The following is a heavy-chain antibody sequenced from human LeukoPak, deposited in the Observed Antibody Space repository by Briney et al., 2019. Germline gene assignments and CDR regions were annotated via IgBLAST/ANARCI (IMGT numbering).Heavy chain of an antibody. D-gene: IGHD1-26*01. CDR1: GFTFDDYA. J-gene: IGHJ1*01. V-gene: IGHV3-9*01. CDR3: AKGYWGELPGNFQH. Sequence: QPGRSLRLSCAASGFTFDDYAMHWVRQAPGKGLEWVSGISWNSGSIGYADSVKGRFTISRDNAKNSLYLQMNSLRAEDTALYYCAKGYWGELPGNFQHWGQGTLVTVSS. CDR2: ISWNSGSI.